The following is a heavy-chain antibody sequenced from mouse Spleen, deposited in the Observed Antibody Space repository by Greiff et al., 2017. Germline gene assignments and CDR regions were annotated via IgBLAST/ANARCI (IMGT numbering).Heavy chain of an antibody. CDR1: GYTFTDYN. J-gene: IGHJ1*01. CDR3: ARWGGDV. Sequence: VQLKESGPELVKPGASVKIPCKASGYTFTDYNMDWVKQSHGKSLEWIGDINPNNGGTSYNQKFKGKATLTVDKSSSTAYMELRSLTSEDSAVYYCARWGGDVWGAGTTVTVSS. CDR2: INPNNGGT. V-gene: IGHV1-18*01.